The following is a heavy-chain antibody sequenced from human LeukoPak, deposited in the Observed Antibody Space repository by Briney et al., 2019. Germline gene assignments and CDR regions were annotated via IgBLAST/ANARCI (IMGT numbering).Heavy chain of an antibody. CDR1: GFTFDDYA. V-gene: IGHV3-9*01. J-gene: IGHJ4*02. Sequence: GGSLRLSCAASGFTFDDYAMHWVRQAPGKGLEWVSGISWNSGSIGYADSVKGRFTISRDNAKNSLYLQMNSLRAEDTALYYCARDYFGSPSALDYWGQGTLVTVSS. D-gene: IGHD1-26*01. CDR2: ISWNSGSI. CDR3: ARDYFGSPSALDY.